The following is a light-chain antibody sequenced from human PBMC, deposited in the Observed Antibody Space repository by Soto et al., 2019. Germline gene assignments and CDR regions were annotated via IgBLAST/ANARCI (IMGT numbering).Light chain of an antibody. CDR2: GAS. CDR3: QQYNDWPPLT. Sequence: EIVMTQSPVTLSVSPGERATLSCRASQSVSSDLAWYQQKPGQAPRLLIYGASTRATGIPARFSGSGSGTEFTLTISSLQYEDFAVYYCQQYNDWPPLTFGGGTKVEI. V-gene: IGKV3-15*01. CDR1: QSVSSD. J-gene: IGKJ4*01.